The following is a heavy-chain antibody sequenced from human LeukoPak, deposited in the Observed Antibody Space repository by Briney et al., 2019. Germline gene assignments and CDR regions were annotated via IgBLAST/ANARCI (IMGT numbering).Heavy chain of an antibody. Sequence: PSETLSLTCTVSVGSINSSSYYLGWIRQPPGKGLEWVGSIYYSGSTYYNPSLKSRVTISVDTSKNQFSLKLSSVTAADTAVYYCARQPEDFWSESRLDYWGQGTLVTVSS. D-gene: IGHD3-3*01. V-gene: IGHV4-39*01. CDR1: VGSINSSSYY. CDR3: ARQPEDFWSESRLDY. J-gene: IGHJ4*02. CDR2: IYYSGST.